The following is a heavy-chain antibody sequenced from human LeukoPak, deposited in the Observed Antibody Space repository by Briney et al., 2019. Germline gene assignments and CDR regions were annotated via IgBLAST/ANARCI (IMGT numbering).Heavy chain of an antibody. V-gene: IGHV4-59*01. CDR3: ARGLGGSCLYWYFDL. CDR1: GGSLSSYY. D-gene: IGHD1-26*01. J-gene: IGHJ2*01. Sequence: SETLSLTCTVSGGSLSSYYWSWIRQPPGKGLEWIGYIYYCGSINYKPSLKSRVTISVVTSKNQSSLKLSSVTAADTAVYYYARGLGGSCLYWYFDLWGRGTLVTVSS. CDR2: IYYCGSI.